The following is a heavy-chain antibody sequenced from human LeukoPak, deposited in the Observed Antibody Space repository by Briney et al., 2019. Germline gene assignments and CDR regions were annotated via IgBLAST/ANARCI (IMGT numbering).Heavy chain of an antibody. Sequence: PSETLSLTCAVSGYSISSGYYWAWIRQPPGKGLEWIGQSYHSGSTYSNPTLKSRVTVSLDTSNNQSSLRLSSVTAADTAVYYCAKVGAYGDYARHDYWGKGTLVTVSS. J-gene: IGHJ4*02. CDR1: GYSISSGYY. D-gene: IGHD4-17*01. CDR3: AKVGAYGDYARHDY. CDR2: SYHSGST. V-gene: IGHV4-38-2*01.